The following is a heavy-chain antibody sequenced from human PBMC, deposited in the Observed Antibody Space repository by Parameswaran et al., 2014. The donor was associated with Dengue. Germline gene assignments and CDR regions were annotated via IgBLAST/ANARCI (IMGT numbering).Heavy chain of an antibody. V-gene: IGHV1-24*01. Sequence: WVRQAPGQGLEWMGGFDPEDGETIYAQKFQGRVTMTEDTSTDTAYMELSSLRSEDTAVYYCATGIPDDYSNYGLRYWGQGTLVTVSS. CDR2: FDPEDGET. J-gene: IGHJ4*02. D-gene: IGHD4-11*01. CDR3: ATGIPDDYSNYGLRY.